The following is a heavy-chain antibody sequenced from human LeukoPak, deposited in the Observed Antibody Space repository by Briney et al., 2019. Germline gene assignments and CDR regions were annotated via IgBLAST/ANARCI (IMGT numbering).Heavy chain of an antibody. V-gene: IGHV3-9*01. CDR3: ARGGDGYNFRFSAFDI. J-gene: IGHJ3*02. CDR2: IRWNGASI. CDR1: GFTFDAYA. Sequence: PGGCLRLSCAPSGFTFDAYAMHWVRQPAGNGLEWVSGIRWNGASISHAASVKGRFTISRDNAKNSLYLQMNSLRAEDTAVYYCARGGDGYNFRFSAFDIWGQGTMVTVSS. D-gene: IGHD5-24*01.